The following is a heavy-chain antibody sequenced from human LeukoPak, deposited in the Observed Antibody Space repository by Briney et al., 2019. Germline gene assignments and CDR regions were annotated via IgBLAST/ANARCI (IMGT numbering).Heavy chain of an antibody. CDR3: ARHIGIVVVPAAIPHWFDP. V-gene: IGHV4-61*02. CDR1: GGSISSSATNY. D-gene: IGHD2-2*02. CDR2: MDTSGRT. J-gene: IGHJ5*02. Sequence: NSSETLSLTCTVSGGSISSSATNYWNWIRQPAGKGLEWIGRMDTSGRTNYNPSLKSRVTISVDMSKNQFSLKLSSVTAADTAVYYCARHIGIVVVPAAIPHWFDPWGQGTLVTVSS.